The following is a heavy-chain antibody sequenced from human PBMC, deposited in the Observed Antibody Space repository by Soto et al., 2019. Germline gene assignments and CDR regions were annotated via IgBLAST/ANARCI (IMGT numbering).Heavy chain of an antibody. V-gene: IGHV3-48*03. Sequence: EVQLVESGEGLVQPGGSLRLSCAASGFTFSSSEMNWVREAPGKGPEWVSHITSDSNTIYYADSVKGRFTISRDNAESSLYLQMNSLRAEDTAVYYCARSSGHYRPFESWGQGTLVVVSS. CDR1: GFTFSSSE. D-gene: IGHD3-22*01. CDR3: ARSSGHYRPFES. J-gene: IGHJ4*02. CDR2: ITSDSNTI.